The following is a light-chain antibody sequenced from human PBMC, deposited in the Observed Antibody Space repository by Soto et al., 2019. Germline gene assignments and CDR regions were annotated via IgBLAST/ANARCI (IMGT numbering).Light chain of an antibody. V-gene: IGLV6-57*01. Sequence: NFMLTQPHSVSESPGKTVTISCTRSSGRITSKYVHWYQQRPGSSPTTVIYEDNRRPSGVPDRFSGSVDSASNSASLTISGLQNEDEADYYCQSYDTNNWVFGGGTKVTVL. CDR3: QSYDTNNWV. CDR1: SGRITSKY. CDR2: EDN. J-gene: IGLJ3*02.